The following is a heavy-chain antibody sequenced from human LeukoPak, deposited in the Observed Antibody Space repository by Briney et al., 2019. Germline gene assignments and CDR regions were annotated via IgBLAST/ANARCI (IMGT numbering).Heavy chain of an antibody. D-gene: IGHD4-23*01. CDR3: ARVHYGGNVDAFDI. CDR1: GYTFTSYD. V-gene: IGHV1-8*01. CDR2: MNPNSGNT. Sequence: ASVKVSCKASGYTFTSYDINWVRQDTGQGLEWMGWMNPNSGNTGYAQKFQGRVTMTRNTSISTAYMELSSLRSEDTAVYYCARVHYGGNVDAFDIWGQGTMVTVSS. J-gene: IGHJ3*02.